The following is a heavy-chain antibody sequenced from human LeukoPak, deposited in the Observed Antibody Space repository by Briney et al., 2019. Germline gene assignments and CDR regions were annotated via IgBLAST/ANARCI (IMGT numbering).Heavy chain of an antibody. D-gene: IGHD2-2*01. J-gene: IGHJ4*02. V-gene: IGHV5-51*01. CDR2: IYPGDSDT. CDR3: ARQGRSTSPGYNREFDY. CDR1: GYSFTSYW. Sequence: GESLKISCKGSGYSFTSYWIGWVRQMPGKGLEWMGIIYPGDSDTRYSPSVQGQVTISADMSISTAYLQWSSLKASDTAMYYCARQGRSTSPGYNREFDYWGQGTLVTVSS.